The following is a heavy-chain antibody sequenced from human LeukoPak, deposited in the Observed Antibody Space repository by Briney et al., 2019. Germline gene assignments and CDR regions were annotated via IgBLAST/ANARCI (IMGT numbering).Heavy chain of an antibody. Sequence: PSETLSLTCTVSGDSISSYYCSWIRQPPGKGLEWIGYIYYSGSTSYNPSLKSRVTISVDTSKNQFSLKLSSVTAADTAVYYCARTTEGGYTYDYFYYYYMDVWGKGTTVTISS. CDR1: GDSISSYY. CDR2: IYYSGST. CDR3: ARTTEGGYTYDYFYYYYMDV. J-gene: IGHJ6*03. D-gene: IGHD5-18*01. V-gene: IGHV4-59*01.